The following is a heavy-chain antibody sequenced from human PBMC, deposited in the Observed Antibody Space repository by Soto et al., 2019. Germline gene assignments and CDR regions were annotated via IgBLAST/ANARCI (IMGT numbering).Heavy chain of an antibody. CDR1: CYTFTSYG. CDR3: ARDYDFWSGYLAPYYYYGMEV. J-gene: IGHJ6*02. V-gene: IGHV1-18*01. Sequence: GASVKVSCKAXCYTFTSYGISLLRHSPGQWLECMGWISAYNGNTNYAQKLQGRVTMTTDTSTSTAYMELRSLRSDDTAVYYCARDYDFWSGYLAPYYYYGMEVWGQGTTVTVSS. D-gene: IGHD3-3*01. CDR2: ISAYNGNT.